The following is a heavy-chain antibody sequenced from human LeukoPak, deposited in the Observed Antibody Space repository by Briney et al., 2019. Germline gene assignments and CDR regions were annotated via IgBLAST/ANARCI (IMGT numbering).Heavy chain of an antibody. Sequence: SETLSLTCTVSGGSISSYYWSWIRQPPGKGLEWIGYIYYSGSTNYNPSLKSRVTISVDTSKSQFSLKLSSVTAADTAVYYCARSWSGGYYYVGGDAFDIWGQGTMVTVSS. V-gene: IGHV4-59*01. D-gene: IGHD3-22*01. CDR1: GGSISSYY. J-gene: IGHJ3*02. CDR2: IYYSGST. CDR3: ARSWSGGYYYVGGDAFDI.